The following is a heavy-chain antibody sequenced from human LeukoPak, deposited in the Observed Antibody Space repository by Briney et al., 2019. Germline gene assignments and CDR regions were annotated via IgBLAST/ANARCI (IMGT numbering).Heavy chain of an antibody. Sequence: PGGSLRLSCAASGFTFSSYAMSWVRQAPGKGLEWVSAISGSGGSTYYADSVKGRFTISRDNAKNSLYLQMNSLRAEDTAVYYCESSYYYDSSGYYSNDYWGQGTLVTVSS. J-gene: IGHJ4*02. CDR2: ISGSGGST. D-gene: IGHD3-22*01. V-gene: IGHV3-23*01. CDR1: GFTFSSYA. CDR3: ESSYYYDSSGYYSNDY.